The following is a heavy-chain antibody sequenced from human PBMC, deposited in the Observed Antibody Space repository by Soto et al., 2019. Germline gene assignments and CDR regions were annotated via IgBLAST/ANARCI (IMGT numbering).Heavy chain of an antibody. D-gene: IGHD5-12*01. CDR2: TYNGGSA. J-gene: IGHJ4*02. V-gene: IGHV4-39*01. CDR1: GGSISSSNSY. CDR3: AWSRYGGSDLD. Sequence: PSETLSLTCTVSGGSISSSNSYWGWLRQPPGEGGEWVGSTYNGGSASSNAPRRRRVPMSVDTSHNPFSPMLRSDTAADTAVYYSAWSRYGGSDLDCGQGTQVTVSS.